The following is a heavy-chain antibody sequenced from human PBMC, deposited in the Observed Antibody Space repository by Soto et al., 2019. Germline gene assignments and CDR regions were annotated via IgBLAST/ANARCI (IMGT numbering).Heavy chain of an antibody. Sequence: ASVKVSCKASGGTFSSYTISWVRQAPGQGLEWMGRIIPILGIANYAQKFQGRVTITADKSTSTAYMELSSLRSEDTAVYYCARRDDNIVATMWLTYWGQGTLVTVSS. J-gene: IGHJ4*02. CDR1: GGTFSSYT. CDR3: ARRDDNIVATMWLTY. V-gene: IGHV1-69*02. CDR2: IIPILGIA. D-gene: IGHD5-12*01.